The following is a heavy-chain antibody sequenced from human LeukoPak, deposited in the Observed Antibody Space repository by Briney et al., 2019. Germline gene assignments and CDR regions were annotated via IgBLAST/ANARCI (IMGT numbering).Heavy chain of an antibody. CDR1: GYSINSGYY. CDR2: IYHSGLI. CDR3: ARGYCSGGSCYSYYYYNYMDV. D-gene: IGHD2-15*01. J-gene: IGHJ6*03. Sequence: KPSETLSLTCTVSGYSINSGYYWGWIRQPPGKGLEWIANIYHSGLIYYNPSLKSRVTISVDTSKNQFSLKLSSVTAADTAVYYCARGYCSGGSCYSYYYYNYMDVWGKGTTVTVSS. V-gene: IGHV4-38-2*02.